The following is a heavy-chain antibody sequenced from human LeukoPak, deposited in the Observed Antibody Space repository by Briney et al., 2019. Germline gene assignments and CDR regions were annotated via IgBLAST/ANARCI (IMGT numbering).Heavy chain of an antibody. J-gene: IGHJ4*02. CDR1: GFIFSSYN. D-gene: IGHD2-15*01. V-gene: IGHV3-48*01. CDR3: VKDNPRCCGVVPANIDDY. Sequence: GGSLRLSCVASGFIFSSYNINWVRQAPGKGLEWISYISYDSAIKYYADSVRGRFTISRDNAKNSLYLQMHSLSAEDTAVYYCVKDNPRCCGVVPANIDDYWGQGTLVTVSS. CDR2: ISYDSAIK.